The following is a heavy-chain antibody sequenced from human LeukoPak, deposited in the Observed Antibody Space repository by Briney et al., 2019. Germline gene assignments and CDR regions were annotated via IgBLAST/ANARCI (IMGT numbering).Heavy chain of an antibody. Sequence: PGGSLRLSCVVSGFTFKTYAMSWVRQAPGKGLEWVSGISDSGGSSFYADSVKGRFTISRDNAKNSLYLQMNSLRAEDTAVYYCARALHSYFDYWGQGTLVTVSS. D-gene: IGHD3-10*01. CDR2: ISDSGGSS. CDR3: ARALHSYFDY. V-gene: IGHV3-23*01. CDR1: GFTFKTYA. J-gene: IGHJ4*02.